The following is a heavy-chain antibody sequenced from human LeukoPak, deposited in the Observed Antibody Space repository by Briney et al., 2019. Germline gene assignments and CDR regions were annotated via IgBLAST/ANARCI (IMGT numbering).Heavy chain of an antibody. D-gene: IGHD1-26*01. CDR3: ARQWWELLSFDY. V-gene: IGHV4-39*01. Sequence: PSETLSLTCTVSGGSISSSSYYWGWIRQPPGRGLEWIGSIYYSGSTYYNPSLKSRVTISVDTSKNQFSLKLSSVTAADTAVYYCARQWWELLSFDYWGQETLVTVSS. CDR2: IYYSGST. J-gene: IGHJ4*02. CDR1: GGSISSSSYY.